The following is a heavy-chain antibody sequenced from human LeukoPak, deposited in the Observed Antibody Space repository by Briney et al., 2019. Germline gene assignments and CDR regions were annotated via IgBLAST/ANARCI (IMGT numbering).Heavy chain of an antibody. CDR1: TLTFSSYV. V-gene: IGHV3-23*01. Sequence: GGSLGLSCVASTLTFSSYVMTWVRQAPGKGLEWVAIVSGSGGTTDYADSVKGQFTISRDNAKNVLFLEMNNLRAEDTAFYYCARGEWDLRDWGQGTLVIVSS. D-gene: IGHD1-26*01. J-gene: IGHJ4*02. CDR2: VSGSGGTT. CDR3: ARGEWDLRD.